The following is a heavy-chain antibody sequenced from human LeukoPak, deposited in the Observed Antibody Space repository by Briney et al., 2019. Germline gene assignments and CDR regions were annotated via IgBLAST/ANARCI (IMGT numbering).Heavy chain of an antibody. CDR3: ARGVTVRGDRTFDY. CDR2: IFYSGST. D-gene: IGHD3-10*01. V-gene: IGHV4-39*07. Sequence: SETLSLTCTVSSGSISTSNYYWGWVRQPPGKALEWIGNIFYSGSTYYSPSLKSRVTISLDTSRNQFSLKLNSVTAADTAVYYCARGVTVRGDRTFDYWGQGTLVTVSS. J-gene: IGHJ4*02. CDR1: SGSISTSNYY.